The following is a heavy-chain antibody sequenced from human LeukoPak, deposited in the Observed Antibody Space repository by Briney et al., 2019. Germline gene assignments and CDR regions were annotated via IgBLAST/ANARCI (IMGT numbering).Heavy chain of an antibody. J-gene: IGHJ4*02. CDR3: ARVRNSGFRYVDS. Sequence: ASVKVSCKASGYTFTNFGISWVRQAPGQGLEWMGWISVYNGNTNYAQKLQGRVTMTTDTSTSTAYMDLRSLGSDDTAVYYCARVRNSGFRYVDSWGQGTLVTVSS. V-gene: IGHV1-18*01. D-gene: IGHD5-12*01. CDR2: ISVYNGNT. CDR1: GYTFTNFG.